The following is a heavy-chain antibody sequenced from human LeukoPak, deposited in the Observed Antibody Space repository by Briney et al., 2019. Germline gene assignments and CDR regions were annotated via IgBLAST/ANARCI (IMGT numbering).Heavy chain of an antibody. CDR3: ARVRDYAATWVDY. J-gene: IGHJ4*02. CDR1: GFTFSSYG. V-gene: IGHV3-33*01. D-gene: IGHD3-16*01. Sequence: GGSLRLSCAASGFTFSSYGMHWVRQAPGKGLEWVAVIWYDGSNKYYADSVKGRFTISRDNSKNTLYLQMNSLRAEDTAVYYCARVRDYAATWVDYWGQGTLVTVSS. CDR2: IWYDGSNK.